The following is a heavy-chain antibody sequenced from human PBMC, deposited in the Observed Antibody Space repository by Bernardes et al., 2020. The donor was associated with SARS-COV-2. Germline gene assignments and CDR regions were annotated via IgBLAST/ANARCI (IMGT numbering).Heavy chain of an antibody. D-gene: IGHD6-13*01. V-gene: IGHV3-48*04. CDR2: ISSSSGTI. CDR1: GFTFSIHS. J-gene: IGHJ6*02. CDR3: ARTAPTIAAAGYYYYYYGMDV. Sequence: GGSLRLSCAASGFTFSIHSMVWVRQAPGKGLEWVSYISSSSGTIYYADSVKGRFTISRDNAKNTLYLQMNSLRTEDTAVYYCARTAPTIAAAGYYYYYYGMDVWGQGTTVTVSS.